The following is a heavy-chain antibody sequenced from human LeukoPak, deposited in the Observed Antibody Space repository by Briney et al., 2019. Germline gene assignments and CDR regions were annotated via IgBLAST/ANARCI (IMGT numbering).Heavy chain of an antibody. J-gene: IGHJ6*02. CDR3: ARMTTVTTSYYYGMDV. CDR2: INHSGST. CDR1: GGSFSGYY. D-gene: IGHD4-17*01. V-gene: IGHV4-34*01. Sequence: SETLSLTCAVYGGSFSGYYWSRIRQPPGKGLEWIGAINHSGSTNYNPSLKSRVTISVDTSKNQFSLKLSSVTAADTAVYYCARMTTVTTSYYYGMDVWGQGTTVTVSS.